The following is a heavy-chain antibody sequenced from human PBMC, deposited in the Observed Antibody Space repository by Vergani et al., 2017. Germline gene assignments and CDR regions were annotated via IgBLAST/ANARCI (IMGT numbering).Heavy chain of an antibody. D-gene: IGHD2-15*01. J-gene: IGHJ3*02. CDR3: AKGGSYLDAFDI. CDR2: IYYSGST. V-gene: IGHV4-59*01. Sequence: QVQLQESGPGLVKPSETLSLTCTVSGGSISSYYWSWIRQPPGKGLEWIGYIYYSGSTNYNPSLKSRVTISVDTSKNQFSLKLSSVTAADTAMYYCAKGGSYLDAFDIWGQGTMVTVSS. CDR1: GGSISSYY.